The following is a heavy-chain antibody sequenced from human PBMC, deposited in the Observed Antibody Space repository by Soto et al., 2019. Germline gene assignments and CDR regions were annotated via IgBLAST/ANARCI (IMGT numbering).Heavy chain of an antibody. J-gene: IGHJ5*02. V-gene: IGHV3-7*03. CDR2: IKQDGSEK. CDR3: ARHLSGDCPNANWFDP. CDR1: GFTFSSYW. Sequence: GGSLRLFCAASGFTFSSYWMSWDRQAPGKGMEWVANIKQDGSEKYYVDSVKGRFTISRYNAKNSLYLQMNSLRAEDTAVYFCARHLSGDCPNANWFDPLGQGTLVNVSS. D-gene: IGHD2-21*02.